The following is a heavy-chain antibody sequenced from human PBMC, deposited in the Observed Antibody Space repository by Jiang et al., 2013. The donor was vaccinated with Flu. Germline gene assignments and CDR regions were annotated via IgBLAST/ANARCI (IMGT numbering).Heavy chain of an antibody. CDR2: IYYSGST. CDR3: ARGLDPGYDILTGYYPIFDY. J-gene: IGHJ4*02. Sequence: GPGLVKPSETLSLTCTVSGGSVSSGSYYWSWIRQPPGKGLEWIGYIYYSGSTNYNPSLKSRVTISVDTSKNQFSLKLSSVTAADTAVYYCARGLDPGYDILTGYYPIFDYWGQGTLVTVSS. CDR1: GGSVSSGSYY. D-gene: IGHD3-9*01. V-gene: IGHV4-61*01.